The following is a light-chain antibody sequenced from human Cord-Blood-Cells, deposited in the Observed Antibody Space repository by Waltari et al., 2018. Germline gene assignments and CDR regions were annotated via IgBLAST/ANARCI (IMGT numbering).Light chain of an antibody. V-gene: IGLV2-14*03. CDR3: SSYTSSSTLV. CDR1: SSAVGGYNY. Sequence: QSALTQPASVSGSPGQPITISRTGPSSAVGGYNYVSWYQQHPGKAPKLMIYDVSNRPSGVSNRFSGSKSGNTASLTISGLQAEDEADYYCSSYTSSSTLVFGGGTKLTVL. J-gene: IGLJ3*02. CDR2: DVS.